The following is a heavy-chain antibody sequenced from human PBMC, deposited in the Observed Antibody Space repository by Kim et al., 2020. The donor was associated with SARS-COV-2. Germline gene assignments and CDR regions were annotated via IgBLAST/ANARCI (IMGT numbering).Heavy chain of an antibody. D-gene: IGHD3-22*01. Sequence: AAPVKGRFTISRDDSKNTLYLQMNSLKTEDTAVYYCTTPYYYDSSTSNGIWGQGTMVTVSS. V-gene: IGHV3-15*01. CDR3: TTPYYYDSSTSNGI. J-gene: IGHJ3*02.